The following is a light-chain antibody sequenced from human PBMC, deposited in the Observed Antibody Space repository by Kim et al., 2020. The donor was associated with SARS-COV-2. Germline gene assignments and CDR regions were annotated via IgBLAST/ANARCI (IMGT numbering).Light chain of an antibody. V-gene: IGKV3-20*01. J-gene: IGKJ1*01. CDR3: QQYSSPPT. CDR2: GAS. Sequence: YPGEKANLSCRASQSFSNNYVAWYQQEPGHAPRLLIYGASSSATGIPDSFSCSASGTDFTLTISRLKSEDFAVYYCQQYSSPPTFGQGTKVEIK. CDR1: QSFSNNY.